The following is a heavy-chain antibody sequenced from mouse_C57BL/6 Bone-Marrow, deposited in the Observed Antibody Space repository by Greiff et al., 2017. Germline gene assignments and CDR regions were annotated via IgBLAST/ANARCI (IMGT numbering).Heavy chain of an antibody. CDR2: IDPSDSYT. CDR3: AREGAVVAPYYAMDY. J-gene: IGHJ4*01. D-gene: IGHD1-1*01. CDR1: GYTFTSYW. Sequence: QVQLQQPGAELVRPGTSVKLSCKASGYTFTSYWMHWVKQRPGQGLEWIGVIDPSDSYTNYNQKFKGKATLTVDTSSSTAYMQLSSLTSEDSAVYDCAREGAVVAPYYAMDYWGQGTSVTVSS. V-gene: IGHV1-59*01.